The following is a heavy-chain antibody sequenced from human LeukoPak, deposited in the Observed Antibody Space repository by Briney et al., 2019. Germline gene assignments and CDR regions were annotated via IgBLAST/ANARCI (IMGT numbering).Heavy chain of an antibody. V-gene: IGHV4-30-4*01. J-gene: IGHJ4*02. CDR1: GDSINGADYY. CDR2: IYYSGTT. Sequence: SQTLSLTCSVAGDSINGADYYWSWIRQSPGEGLEWIGYIYYSGTTYYSPSIKSRVSISVDTSNNQFSLKLTSVTAADTAVYYCARGSGGHDYGSYYFDYWGQGTLATVSS. D-gene: IGHD4/OR15-4a*01. CDR3: ARGSGGHDYGSYYFDY.